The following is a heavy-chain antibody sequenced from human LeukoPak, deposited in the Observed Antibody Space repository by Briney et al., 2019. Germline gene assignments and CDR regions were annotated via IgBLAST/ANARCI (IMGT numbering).Heavy chain of an antibody. CDR2: IYYSGKT. CDR1: GGSISNSDYY. V-gene: IGHV4-39*07. CDR3: ARDILTGYLDY. Sequence: PSETLSLTCTVSGGSISNSDYYWGWIRQPPGKGLEWIGIIYYSGKTYYNPSLKSRVTISVDTSKNQFSLKLSSVTAADTAVYYCARDILTGYLDYWGQGTLVTVSS. D-gene: IGHD3-9*01. J-gene: IGHJ4*02.